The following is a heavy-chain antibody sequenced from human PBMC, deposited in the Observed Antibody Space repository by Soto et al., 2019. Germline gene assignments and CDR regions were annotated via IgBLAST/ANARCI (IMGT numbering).Heavy chain of an antibody. CDR2: IKSSTDGGTT. Sequence: EVQLVESGGGLVKPGGSLRLSCAASGFSFSNAWMNWDRQAPGKALEWVGRIKSSTDGGTTDYAAPVKGKFTISRDDSKNTLYLQMNSLKTEDAAVYFCATHLLIEVLTAIQDYWGQGTRVSVSS. V-gene: IGHV3-15*07. J-gene: IGHJ4*02. D-gene: IGHD2-21*02. CDR1: GFSFSNAW. CDR3: ATHLLIEVLTAIQDY.